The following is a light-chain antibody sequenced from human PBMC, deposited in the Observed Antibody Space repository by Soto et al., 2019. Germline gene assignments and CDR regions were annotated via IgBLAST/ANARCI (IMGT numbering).Light chain of an antibody. CDR3: SSYTSSSTLVV. CDR1: SSDVGGYNY. V-gene: IGLV2-14*01. CDR2: DVS. Sequence: QSALTQPASVSGSSGQSITISCTGTSSDVGGYNYVSWYQQHPGKAPKLMIYDVSNRPSGVSNRFSGSKSGNTASLTISGLQAEDEADYYCSSYTSSSTLVVFGGGTKLNVL. J-gene: IGLJ2*01.